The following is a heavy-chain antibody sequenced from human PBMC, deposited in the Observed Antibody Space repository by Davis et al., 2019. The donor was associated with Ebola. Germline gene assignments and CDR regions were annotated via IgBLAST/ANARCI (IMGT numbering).Heavy chain of an antibody. CDR2: TYYRSKWYD. V-gene: IGHV6-1*01. Sequence: QTLSLTRAISGDSVPSNSAAWNWIRQSPSRGLEWLGRTYYRSKWYDDYAVSVQSRITINPDTSKNQFSLQLNSVSPEDTAVYYCARGRWKQQLEPFDFWGQGTLVTVSS. D-gene: IGHD6-13*01. CDR3: ARGRWKQQLEPFDF. J-gene: IGHJ4*02. CDR1: GDSVPSNSAA.